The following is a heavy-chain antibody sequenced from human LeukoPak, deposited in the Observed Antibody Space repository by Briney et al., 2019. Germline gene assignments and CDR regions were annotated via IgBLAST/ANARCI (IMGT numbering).Heavy chain of an antibody. CDR1: GFSVSRNY. D-gene: IGHD5-24*01. Sequence: GGSLRLSCAASGFSVSRNYMTWVRQAPGKGLEWVAVIWYDGTNKYYADSVKGRFTISRDNSKNTLYLQMNSLRAEDTAVYYCARGRDGYNWIDYWGQGTLVTVSS. CDR2: IWYDGTNK. CDR3: ARGRDGYNWIDY. J-gene: IGHJ4*02. V-gene: IGHV3-33*08.